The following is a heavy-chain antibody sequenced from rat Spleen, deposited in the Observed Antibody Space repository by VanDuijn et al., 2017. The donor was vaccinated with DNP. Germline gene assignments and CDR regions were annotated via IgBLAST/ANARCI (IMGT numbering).Heavy chain of an antibody. Sequence: EVQLVESGGGLVQPGRSLKLSCTASGLTFSGSAMAWVRQTPEKGLEWVATIGSDGGNTYYRDSVKGRFTISRDNAKNTLYLQMNSLKSEDTATYYCARDNYGGYYWGHGVMVTVSS. J-gene: IGHJ2*01. CDR3: ARDNYGGYY. D-gene: IGHD1-11*01. CDR1: GLTFSGSA. V-gene: IGHV5-17*01. CDR2: IGSDGGNT.